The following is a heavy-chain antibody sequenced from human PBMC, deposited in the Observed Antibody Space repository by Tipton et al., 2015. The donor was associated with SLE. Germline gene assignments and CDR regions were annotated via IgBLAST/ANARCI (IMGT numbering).Heavy chain of an antibody. CDR2: ISSSSSTI. J-gene: IGHJ2*01. D-gene: IGHD3-22*01. CDR1: GFTFSNAW. Sequence: SLRLSCAASGFTFSNAWMNWVRQAPGKGLEWVSYISSSSSTIYYADSVKGRFTISRDNAKNSLYLQMNSLRAEDTAVYYCAKAGIVVSWYFDLWGRGTLVTVSS. V-gene: IGHV3-48*04. CDR3: AKAGIVVSWYFDL.